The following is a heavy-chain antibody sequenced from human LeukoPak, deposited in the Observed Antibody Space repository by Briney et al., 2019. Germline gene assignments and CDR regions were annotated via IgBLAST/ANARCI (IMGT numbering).Heavy chain of an antibody. V-gene: IGHV1-24*01. CDR2: FDPEDGET. D-gene: IGHD3-10*01. J-gene: IGHJ5*02. Sequence: ASVKVSCKVSGYTLTELSMHWVRQAPGKGLEWMGGFDPEDGETIYAQKFQGRVTMTEDTFTDTAYMELSSLRSEDTAVYYCATFIGALRGNGWFDPWGQGTLVTVSS. CDR3: ATFIGALRGNGWFDP. CDR1: GYTLTELS.